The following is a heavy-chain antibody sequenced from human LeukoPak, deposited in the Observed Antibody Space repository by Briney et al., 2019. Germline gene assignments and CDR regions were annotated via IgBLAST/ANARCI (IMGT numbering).Heavy chain of an antibody. J-gene: IGHJ4*02. D-gene: IGHD5-24*01. CDR2: IIPLFGTP. CDR3: AIINHPDGRVY. CDR1: GGSFSTYA. V-gene: IGHV1-69*13. Sequence: ASVKISFKASGGSFSTYAISWVRQAPGQGLEWMGGIIPLFGTPSYAQKFHGRVTITADESTNTAYMEVSSLRSEDTALYYCAIINHPDGRVYWGQGTLVTVSS.